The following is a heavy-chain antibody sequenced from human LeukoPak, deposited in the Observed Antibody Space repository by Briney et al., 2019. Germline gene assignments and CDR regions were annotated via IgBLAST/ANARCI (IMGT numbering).Heavy chain of an antibody. D-gene: IGHD2-21*02. J-gene: IGHJ4*02. CDR3: AKDSVVVPGNVNYFDY. CDR1: GFTLDDYG. Sequence: QTGGSLRLSCAASGFTLDDYGMSWVRQAPGKGLEWVSAISGSGDNTYYADSVKGRFTVSRDNSKNTLYVQMKSLRAEDTAVYYCAKDSVVVPGNVNYFDYWGQGTLVTVSS. CDR2: ISGSGDNT. V-gene: IGHV3-23*01.